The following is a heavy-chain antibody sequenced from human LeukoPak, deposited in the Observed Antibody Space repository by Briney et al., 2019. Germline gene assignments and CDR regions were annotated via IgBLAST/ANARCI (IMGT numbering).Heavy chain of an antibody. Sequence: ASVKVSCKASGYTFTGDYVHWVRQAPGQGLEWMGWINPNSGGTKYAQKFQGRVTMTRDTSINTAYMELYSLRSDDTAVYYCARDRSRYDSSGYYQQFWGQGTLVTVSS. CDR3: ARDRSRYDSSGYYQQF. CDR2: INPNSGGT. D-gene: IGHD3-22*01. V-gene: IGHV1-2*02. CDR1: GYTFTGDY. J-gene: IGHJ4*02.